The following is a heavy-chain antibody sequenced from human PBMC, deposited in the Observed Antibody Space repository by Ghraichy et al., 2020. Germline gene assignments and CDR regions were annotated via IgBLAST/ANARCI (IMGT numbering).Heavy chain of an antibody. D-gene: IGHD3-16*02. CDR3: ARGGGGLRLGELSFRPGYYGMDV. Sequence: SETLSLTCTVSGGSISSYYWSWIRQPPGKGLEWIGYIYYSGSTNYNPSLKSRVTISVDTSKNQFSLKLSSVTAADTAVYYCARGGGGLRLGELSFRPGYYGMDVWGQGTTVTVSS. CDR2: IYYSGST. J-gene: IGHJ6*02. CDR1: GGSISSYY. V-gene: IGHV4-59*01.